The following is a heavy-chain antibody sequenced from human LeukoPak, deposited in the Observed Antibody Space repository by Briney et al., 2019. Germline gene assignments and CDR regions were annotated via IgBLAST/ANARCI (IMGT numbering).Heavy chain of an antibody. CDR2: INAGNGNT. Sequence: ASVKVSCTASGYTFTSYAMHWVRQAPGQRLEWMGWINAGNGNTKYSQKFQGRVTITRDTSASTAYMELSSLRSEDTAVYYCARVCSSTSCFNYWGQGTLVTVSS. CDR1: GYTFTSYA. V-gene: IGHV1-3*01. J-gene: IGHJ4*02. D-gene: IGHD2-2*01. CDR3: ARVCSSTSCFNY.